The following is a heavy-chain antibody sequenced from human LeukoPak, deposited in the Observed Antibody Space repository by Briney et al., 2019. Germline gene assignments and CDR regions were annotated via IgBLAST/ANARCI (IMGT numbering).Heavy chain of an antibody. Sequence: PGGSLRLSCAASGFTVSSNYMSWVRQAPGKGLEWVSVIYSGGSTYYADSVKGRFTISRDNAKNSLYLQMNSLRAEDTAVYYCARPRDYYDSSGYYYYWGQGTLVTVSS. V-gene: IGHV3-53*01. CDR3: ARPRDYYDSSGYYYY. CDR1: GFTVSSNY. D-gene: IGHD3-22*01. J-gene: IGHJ4*02. CDR2: IYSGGST.